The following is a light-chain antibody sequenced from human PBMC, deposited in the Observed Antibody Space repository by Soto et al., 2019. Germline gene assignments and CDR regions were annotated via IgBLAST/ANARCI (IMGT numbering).Light chain of an antibody. CDR2: VAS. V-gene: IGKV1-9*01. CDR3: QQVESYPST. J-gene: IGKJ4*01. CDR1: QDITNF. Sequence: IQFTQSPSSLSASVGDRVTITCRASQDITNFLAWYQQKPGKAPELLIYVASTLQSGVPSRFSGSGSGTDFTLTISSLQPEDFATYFCQQVESYPSTFGGGTKVDIK.